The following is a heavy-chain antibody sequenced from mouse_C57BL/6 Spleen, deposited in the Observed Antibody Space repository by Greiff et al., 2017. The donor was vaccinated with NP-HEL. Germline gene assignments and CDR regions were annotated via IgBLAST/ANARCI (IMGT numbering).Heavy chain of an antibody. D-gene: IGHD1-1*01. CDR1: GYSFTGYY. CDR2: INPSTGGT. V-gene: IGHV1-42*01. Sequence: VQLQQSGPELVKPGASVKISCKASGYSFTGYYMNWVKQSPEKSLEWIGEINPSTGGTTYNQKFKAKATLTVDKSSSTAYMQLKSLTSEDSAVYYCYYYGISMDYWGQGTSVTVSS. CDR3: YYYGISMDY. J-gene: IGHJ4*01.